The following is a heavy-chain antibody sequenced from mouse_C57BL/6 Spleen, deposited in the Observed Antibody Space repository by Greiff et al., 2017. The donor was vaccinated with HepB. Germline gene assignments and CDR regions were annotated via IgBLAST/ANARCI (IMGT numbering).Heavy chain of an antibody. J-gene: IGHJ2*01. D-gene: IGHD1-1*01. CDR2: IYPRSGNT. V-gene: IGHV1-81*01. CDR1: GYTFTSYG. Sequence: QVHVKQSGAELARPGASVKLSCKASGYTFTSYGISWVKQRTGQGLEWIGEIYPRSGNTYYNEKFKGKATLTADKSSSTAYMELRSLTSEDSAVYFCAREHYGSDAMDYWGQGTTLTVSS. CDR3: AREHYGSDAMDY.